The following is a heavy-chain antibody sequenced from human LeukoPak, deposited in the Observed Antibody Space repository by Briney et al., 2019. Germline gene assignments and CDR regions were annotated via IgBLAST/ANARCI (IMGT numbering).Heavy chain of an antibody. CDR3: AKDVEYYDGSGSYLQPNYYYAMDV. V-gene: IGHV3-30*18. J-gene: IGHJ6*02. D-gene: IGHD3-10*01. CDR1: GFTVNSNY. CDR2: ISYDGSNQ. Sequence: GGSLRLSCAASGFTVNSNYLSWVRQAPGKGLEWVAVISYDGSNQYYADSVKGRFTISRDNSKNTLYLQMNSLRAEDTAVYYCAKDVEYYDGSGSYLQPNYYYAMDVWGQGTTVTVSS.